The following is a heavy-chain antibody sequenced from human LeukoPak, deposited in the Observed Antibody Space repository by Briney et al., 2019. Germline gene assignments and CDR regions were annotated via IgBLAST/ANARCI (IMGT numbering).Heavy chain of an antibody. CDR2: IYSGGST. CDR1: GFTVSSNY. Sequence: GGSWRLSCAASGFTVSSNYMSGVRQAPGKGLEWVSVIYSGGSTYYADSVKGRFTISRDNSKNTLYLQMNSLRAEDTAVYYCASVVPSDYWGQGTLVTVSS. J-gene: IGHJ4*02. CDR3: ASVVPSDY. D-gene: IGHD2-2*01. V-gene: IGHV3-66*02.